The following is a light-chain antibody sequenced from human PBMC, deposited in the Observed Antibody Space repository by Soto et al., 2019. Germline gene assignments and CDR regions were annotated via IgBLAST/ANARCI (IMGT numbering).Light chain of an antibody. CDR1: QSVSSN. Sequence: EIVLTQSPGTLSLSRGERATLSCRASQSVSSNLAWYPQKPGQAPRLLIYGAYTRATGIPDRFSGSGSGTDFTLTISSLEPEDFAVYYCQQHSHWPPWTFGQGTKVDIK. CDR2: GAY. J-gene: IGKJ1*01. CDR3: QQHSHWPPWT. V-gene: IGKV3-11*01.